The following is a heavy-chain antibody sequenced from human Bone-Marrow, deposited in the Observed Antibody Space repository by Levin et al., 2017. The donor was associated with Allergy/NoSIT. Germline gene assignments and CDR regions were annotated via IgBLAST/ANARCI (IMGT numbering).Heavy chain of an antibody. CDR1: GGSISAYY. Sequence: SETLSLTCNVSGGSISAYYWSWIRQPPGKGLEWIGHVYHSGSTNYNPSLKSRVTISADMSKNQFFLSVRSVTAADTAIYYCATIMVRGDKYDYWGPGTMVIVSS. CDR2: VYHSGST. CDR3: ATIMVRGDKYDY. J-gene: IGHJ4*02. D-gene: IGHD3-10*01. V-gene: IGHV4-4*08.